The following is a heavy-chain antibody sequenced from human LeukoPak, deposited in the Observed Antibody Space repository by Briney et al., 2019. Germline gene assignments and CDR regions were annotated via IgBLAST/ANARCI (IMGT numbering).Heavy chain of an antibody. D-gene: IGHD4-11*01. V-gene: IGHV4-61*01. CDR2: IYYSGST. CDR1: GGSVSSGSYY. CDR3: ASTTVKYYYYYYGMDV. J-gene: IGHJ6*02. Sequence: SETLSLTCTVSGGSVSSGSYYWSWIRQPPGKGLEWIGYIYYSGSTNYNPSLKSRVTISVDTSKNQFSLKLSSVTAADTAVYYCASTTVKYYYYYYGMDVWGQGTTVTVSS.